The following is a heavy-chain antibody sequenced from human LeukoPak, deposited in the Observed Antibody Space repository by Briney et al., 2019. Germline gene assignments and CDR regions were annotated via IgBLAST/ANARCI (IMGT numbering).Heavy chain of an antibody. CDR3: ATAIYGYYFRPVDY. V-gene: IGHV4-59*01. CDR1: GGSISSYY. J-gene: IGHJ4*02. CDR2: IYYSGST. Sequence: SETLSLTCTVSGGSISSYYWSWIRQPPGKGLEWIGYIYYSGSTNYNPSLKSRVTISVDTSKNQFSLKLSSVTAADTAVYYCATAIYGYYFRPVDYWGQGTLVSVSS. D-gene: IGHD4-17*01.